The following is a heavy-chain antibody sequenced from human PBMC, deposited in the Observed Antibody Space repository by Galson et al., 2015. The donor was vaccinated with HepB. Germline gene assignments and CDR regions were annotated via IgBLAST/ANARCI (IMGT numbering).Heavy chain of an antibody. CDR2: IDPSDSYT. V-gene: IGHV5-10-1*01. CDR1: GYSFTSYW. Sequence: QSGAEVKKPGESLRISCKGSGYSFTSYWISWVRQMPGKGLEWMGRIDPSDSYTNYSPSFQGHVTISADKSISTAYLQWSSLKASDTAMYYCAITGRSGSYYNTNAFDIWGQGTMVTVSS. D-gene: IGHD3-10*01. CDR3: AITGRSGSYYNTNAFDI. J-gene: IGHJ3*02.